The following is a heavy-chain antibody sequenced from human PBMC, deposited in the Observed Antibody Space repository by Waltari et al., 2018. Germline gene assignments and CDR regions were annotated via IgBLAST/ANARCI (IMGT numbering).Heavy chain of an antibody. D-gene: IGHD3-10*01. V-gene: IGHV6-1*01. J-gene: IGHJ5*02. CDR1: GDTVSSSSGA. Sequence: QVQLQQSGPGLVKPSQTLSLTCVISGDTVSSSSGAWNWIRQTPSRGLEWLGRADYRSKWKYDYALSLKSRITIKPDTTKNQFSLQLNSVTPEDTAVYYCARARGSNCFDPWGQGTLVTVSS. CDR2: ADYRSKWKY. CDR3: ARARGSNCFDP.